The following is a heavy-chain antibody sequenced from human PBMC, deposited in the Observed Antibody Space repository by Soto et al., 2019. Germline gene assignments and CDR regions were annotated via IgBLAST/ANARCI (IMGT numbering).Heavy chain of an antibody. V-gene: IGHV4-34*01. CDR2: INHSGST. Sequence: SETLSLTCAVYGGSFSGYYWSWIRQPPGKGLEWIGEINHSGSTNYNPSLKSRVTISVDTSKNQFSLKLSSVTAADTAVYYCARASVEYYDILTGSLDVSGQGTTVTVSS. CDR1: GGSFSGYY. CDR3: ARASVEYYDILTGSLDV. J-gene: IGHJ6*02. D-gene: IGHD3-9*01.